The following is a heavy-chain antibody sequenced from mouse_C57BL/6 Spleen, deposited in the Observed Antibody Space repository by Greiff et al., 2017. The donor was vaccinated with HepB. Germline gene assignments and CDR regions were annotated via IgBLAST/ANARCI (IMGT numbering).Heavy chain of an antibody. Sequence: QVQLKQPGAELVKPGASVKLSCKASGYTFTSYWMQWVKQRPGQGLEWIGEIDPSDSYTNYNQKFKGKATLTVDTSSSTAYMQLSSLTSEDSAVYYCARSGITTVVAKSDYWGQGTTLTVSS. CDR3: ARSGITTVVAKSDY. CDR1: GYTFTSYW. D-gene: IGHD1-1*01. CDR2: IDPSDSYT. V-gene: IGHV1-50*01. J-gene: IGHJ2*01.